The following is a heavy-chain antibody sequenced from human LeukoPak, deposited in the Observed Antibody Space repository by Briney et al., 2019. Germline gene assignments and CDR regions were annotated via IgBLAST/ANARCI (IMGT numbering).Heavy chain of an antibody. CDR2: IFSNGDT. Sequence: GGSLRLSCTASGFTVSRNYMLWVRQAPGKGLEWVSLIFSNGDTQYAASVKGRFTISRDTSKNTVSLQMNSLRVEDTAMYYCTRDQMNYWGQGTLVTVSS. V-gene: IGHV3-53*01. CDR1: GFTVSRNY. J-gene: IGHJ4*02. CDR3: TRDQMNY. D-gene: IGHD5-24*01.